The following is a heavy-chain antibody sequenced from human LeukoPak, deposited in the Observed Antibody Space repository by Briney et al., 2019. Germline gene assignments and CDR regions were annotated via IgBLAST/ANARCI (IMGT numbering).Heavy chain of an antibody. CDR2: INSDGSST. D-gene: IGHD5-24*01. CDR1: GFTFSSYW. CDR3: ARKMRSGNWFDP. V-gene: IGHV3-74*01. J-gene: IGHJ5*02. Sequence: GGSLRLSCAASGFTFSSYWMHWVPHAPGKGLVWVSRINSDGSSTSYADSVKGRFTISRDNAKNTLYLQMNSLRAEDTAVYYCARKMRSGNWFDPWGQGTLVTVSS.